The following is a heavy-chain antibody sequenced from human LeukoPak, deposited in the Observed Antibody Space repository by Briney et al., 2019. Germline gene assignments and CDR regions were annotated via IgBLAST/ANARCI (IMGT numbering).Heavy chain of an antibody. CDR2: ISGRGGST. CDR1: GFTFSTYA. Sequence: PGGSLRLSCAASGFTFSTYAMSWVRQAPGKGLEWVSGISGRGGSTYYADSVKGRFTISRDNSKNTLYLQMNTLRAEDTAIYYCASSYGSSAYYPFDYWGQGTLVTVFS. V-gene: IGHV3-23*01. CDR3: ASSYGSSAYYPFDY. D-gene: IGHD3-22*01. J-gene: IGHJ4*02.